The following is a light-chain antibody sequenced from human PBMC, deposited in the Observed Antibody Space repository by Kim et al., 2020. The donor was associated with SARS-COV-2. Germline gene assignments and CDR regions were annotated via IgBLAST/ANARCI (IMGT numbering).Light chain of an antibody. CDR2: DVS. CDR1: SSDVGDYDY. Sequence: QSALTQTASVSGSPGQSITISCTGTSSDVGDYDYVSWYQQHPGKAPKLMIFDVSNRPSGVSDRFSASKSGNTAYLTISGLQAEDEADYYCSSYTTTNWVFGGGTQLTVL. V-gene: IGLV2-14*03. CDR3: SSYTTTNWV. J-gene: IGLJ3*02.